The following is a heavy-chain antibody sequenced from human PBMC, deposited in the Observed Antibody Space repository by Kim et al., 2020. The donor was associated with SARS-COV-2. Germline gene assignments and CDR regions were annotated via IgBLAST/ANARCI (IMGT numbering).Heavy chain of an antibody. Sequence: GGSLRLSCAASGFTFSSYAMHWVRQAPGKGLEWVAVISYDGSNKYYVDSVKGRFTISRDNSKNTLYLQMNSLRAEDTAVYYCARSFGRSTGDAFDIWGQGTMVTVSS. J-gene: IGHJ3*02. V-gene: IGHV3-30*04. CDR3: ARSFGRSTGDAFDI. D-gene: IGHD3-3*01. CDR2: ISYDGSNK. CDR1: GFTFSSYA.